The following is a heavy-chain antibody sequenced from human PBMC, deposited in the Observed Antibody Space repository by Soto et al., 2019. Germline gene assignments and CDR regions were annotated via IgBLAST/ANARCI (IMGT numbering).Heavy chain of an antibody. CDR3: TTTSIGLDFDH. D-gene: IGHD3-3*01. V-gene: IGHV3-15*01. J-gene: IGHJ4*02. CDR2: IKTKTNGATT. CDR1: GFSFSNAW. Sequence: QLLESGGGLVKPGGSLRLSCTASGFSFSNAWMSWVRQAPGKGLEWVGRIKTKTNGATTDYAAPVQGRFSISRDDSKTALFLQMDSLQTEDTAVYYCTTTSIGLDFDHWGQGTLVTVSS.